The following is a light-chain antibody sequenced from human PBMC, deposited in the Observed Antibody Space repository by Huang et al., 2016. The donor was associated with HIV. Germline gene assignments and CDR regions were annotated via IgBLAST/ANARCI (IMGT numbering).Light chain of an antibody. CDR1: QSVSSN. CDR3: QQYNNWLFT. J-gene: IGKJ3*01. Sequence: EIVMTQSPATLSVSPGERATLSCRASQSVSSNLAWYQQKPGQAPRLLIYGASTRATGITARFSGSGSGTEFTLTISSLQSEDFAVYYCQQYNNWLFTFGPGTKVDIK. CDR2: GAS. V-gene: IGKV3-15*01.